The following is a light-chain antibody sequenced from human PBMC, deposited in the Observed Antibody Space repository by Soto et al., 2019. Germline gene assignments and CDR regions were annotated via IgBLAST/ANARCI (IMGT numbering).Light chain of an antibody. Sequence: EIVLTQSPATLSLPPGERATLSCRASQSVSNNYLAWYQQKPGQAPRLLIYGASNRATGIPDRFSGSGSGTDFTLTISRLEPEDFAVYYCQQYGSSGTFGQGTKVDI. V-gene: IGKV3-20*01. J-gene: IGKJ1*01. CDR3: QQYGSSGT. CDR2: GAS. CDR1: QSVSNNY.